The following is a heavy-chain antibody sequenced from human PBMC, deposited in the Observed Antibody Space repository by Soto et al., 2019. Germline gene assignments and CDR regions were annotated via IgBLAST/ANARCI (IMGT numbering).Heavy chain of an antibody. D-gene: IGHD5-12*01. CDR2: ISYDGSNK. CDR3: ARDYYRFNSGYGFSMDV. J-gene: IGHJ6*02. CDR1: GFTFSSYA. Sequence: QVQLVESGGGVVQPGRSLRLSCAASGFTFSSYAMHWVRQAPGKGLEWVAVISYDGSNKYYADSVKGQFTISRDNSKYTLYLQMNSLRAEDTAVYYCARDYYRFNSGYGFSMDVWGQGTTVTVSS. V-gene: IGHV3-30-3*01.